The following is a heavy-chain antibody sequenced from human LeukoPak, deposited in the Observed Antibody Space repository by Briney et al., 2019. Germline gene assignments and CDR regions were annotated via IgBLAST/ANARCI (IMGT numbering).Heavy chain of an antibody. D-gene: IGHD3-22*01. J-gene: IGHJ4*02. CDR3: AREGHYDTSAYSIDFDY. V-gene: IGHV1-18*01. CDR2: ISGNNGDT. CDR1: GYTFTSYG. Sequence: GASVKVSCKTSGYTFTSYGLSWVRQAPGQGLEWMGWISGNNGDTNYAQKFQGRVTLTTHTSTSTAYMELRSLRSDDTGVYYCAREGHYDTSAYSIDFDYWGQRTLVTVSS.